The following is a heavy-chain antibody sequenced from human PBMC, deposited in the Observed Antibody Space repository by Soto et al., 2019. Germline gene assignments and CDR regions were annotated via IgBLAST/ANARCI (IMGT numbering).Heavy chain of an antibody. Sequence: EVQLLESGGGLVQPGGSLRLSCAASGFIFSNYAMSWVRQAPGKGLEWVSAIGGNGADTYYADSVKGRFTISRDNSKNTLYLQMSSLRAEVSAVSFCAIPSGLTVTGPDYLGQGTLVTVSS. CDR1: GFIFSNYA. J-gene: IGHJ4*02. D-gene: IGHD6-19*01. V-gene: IGHV3-23*01. CDR2: IGGNGADT. CDR3: AIPSGLTVTGPDY.